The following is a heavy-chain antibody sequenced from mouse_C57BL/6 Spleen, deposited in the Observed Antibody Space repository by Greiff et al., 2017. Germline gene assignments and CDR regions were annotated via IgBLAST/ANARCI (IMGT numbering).Heavy chain of an antibody. CDR3: ARRGPPLSYYYGSSYDAMDY. Sequence: QVTLKVSGPGILQSSQTLSLTCSFSGFSLSTSGMGVSWIRQPSGKGLEWLAHIYWDDDKRYNPSLKSRLTISKDTSRNQVFLKITSVDTADTATYYCARRGPPLSYYYGSSYDAMDYWGQGTSVTVSS. D-gene: IGHD1-1*01. CDR1: GFSLSTSGMG. V-gene: IGHV8-12*01. CDR2: IYWDDDK. J-gene: IGHJ4*01.